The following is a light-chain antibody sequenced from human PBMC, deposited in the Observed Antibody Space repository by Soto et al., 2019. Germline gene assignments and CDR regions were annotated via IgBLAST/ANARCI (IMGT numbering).Light chain of an antibody. J-gene: IGKJ2*01. V-gene: IGKV1-39*01. CDR2: AAD. CDR3: QQSYGTWYT. CDR1: QSIINH. Sequence: IQMIQSPSSLSASIGDRVTITCRASQSIINHLNWYQQKPGRAPKLLIYAADTLQNGVPSRFSGSGSGTDFTLTISSLQPEDFATYYRQQSYGTWYTFGQGTRLEI.